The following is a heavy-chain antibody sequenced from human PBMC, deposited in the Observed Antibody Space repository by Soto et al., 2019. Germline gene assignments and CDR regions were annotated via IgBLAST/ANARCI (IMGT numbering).Heavy chain of an antibody. CDR1: GGSINSYY. CDR2: LYYSGST. V-gene: IGHV4-59*01. CDR3: ARGSYHFDY. D-gene: IGHD3-10*01. Sequence: PSETLSLTCTVSGGSINSYYWSWIRQPPGKGLEWIGYLYYSGSTNYNPSLESRVAISVDMSKNQFSLKLNSVTAADTAVYYCARGSYHFDYWGQGTLVTVS. J-gene: IGHJ4*02.